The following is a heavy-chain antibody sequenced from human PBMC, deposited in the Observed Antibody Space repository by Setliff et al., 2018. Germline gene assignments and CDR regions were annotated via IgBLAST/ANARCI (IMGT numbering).Heavy chain of an antibody. J-gene: IGHJ4*02. Sequence: GASVKVSCKASGYTFISYDISWVRQAPGQGLEWMGWISIDDDKTKYAQKFQGRVTMTADTSTSTAYMELRSLRSDDMAVYYCARDRWAVAGTGKFDYWGQGTLVTVSS. D-gene: IGHD6-19*01. CDR1: GYTFISYD. V-gene: IGHV1-18*03. CDR2: ISIDDDKT. CDR3: ARDRWAVAGTGKFDY.